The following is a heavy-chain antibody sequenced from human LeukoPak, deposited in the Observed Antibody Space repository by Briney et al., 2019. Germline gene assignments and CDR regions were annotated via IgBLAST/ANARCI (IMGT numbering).Heavy chain of an antibody. CDR1: GFTFSSYE. CDR3: AELGITMIGGV. Sequence: PGGSLRLSCAASGFTFSSYEMNWVRKAPGKGLGWVSYISSSCSTISYSDSVKGRFTISRDNPKNSLYLQMNSLRAEDTAVYYCAELGITMIGGVWGKGTTVTISS. V-gene: IGHV3-48*03. D-gene: IGHD3-10*02. J-gene: IGHJ6*04. CDR2: ISSSCSTI.